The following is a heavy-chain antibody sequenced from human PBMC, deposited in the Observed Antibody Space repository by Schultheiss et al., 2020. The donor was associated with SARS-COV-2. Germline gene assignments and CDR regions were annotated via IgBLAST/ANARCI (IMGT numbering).Heavy chain of an antibody. V-gene: IGHV3-30*03. J-gene: IGHJ4*02. CDR2: ISYDGSNK. D-gene: IGHD2/OR15-2a*01. CDR3: ARPLWP. Sequence: GGSLRLSCAASGFTFSSYSMNWVRQAPGKGLEWVAVISYDGSNKYYADSVKGRFTISRDNSKNTLYLQMNSLRAEDTAVYYCARPLWPWGQGTLVTVSS. CDR1: GFTFSSYS.